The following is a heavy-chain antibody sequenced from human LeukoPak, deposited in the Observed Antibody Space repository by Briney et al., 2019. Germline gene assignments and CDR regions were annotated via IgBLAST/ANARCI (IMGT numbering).Heavy chain of an antibody. D-gene: IGHD4-17*01. J-gene: IGHJ1*01. V-gene: IGHV3-23*01. CDR3: ARENYGDSTGGRFQH. CDR2: ISGSGGST. Sequence: QTGGSLRLSCAASGFTFDNYAMTWVRQAPGKGLEWISTISGSGGSTHYAESVKGRFTISRDNSKSTVYLQMNSLRAEDTAVYYCARENYGDSTGGRFQHWGQGTLVTVSS. CDR1: GFTFDNYA.